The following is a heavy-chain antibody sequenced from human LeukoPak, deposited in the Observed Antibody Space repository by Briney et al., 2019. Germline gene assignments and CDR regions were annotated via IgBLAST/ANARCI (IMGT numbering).Heavy chain of an antibody. CDR2: IRSKANSYAT. CDR3: TRHYLATVTTSAGRFYYYYMDV. D-gene: IGHD4-17*01. CDR1: GFTFSGSA. J-gene: IGHJ6*03. Sequence: GGSLRLSCAASGFTFSGSAMHWVRQASGKGLEWVGRIRSKANSYATAYAASVKGRFTISRDDSKNTAYLQMNSLKTEDTAVYYCTRHYLATVTTSAGRFYYYYMDVWGKGTTVTVSS. V-gene: IGHV3-73*01.